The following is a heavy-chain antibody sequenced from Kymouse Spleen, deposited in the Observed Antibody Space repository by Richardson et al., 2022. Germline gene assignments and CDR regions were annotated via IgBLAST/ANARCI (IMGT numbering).Heavy chain of an antibody. J-gene: IGHJ6*02. D-gene: IGHD1-7*01. V-gene: IGHV3-15*01. CDR3: GGTTRYYYYYGMDV. CDR1: GFTFSNAW. CDR2: IKSKTDGGTT. Sequence: EVQLVESGGGLVKPGGSLRLSCAASGFTFSNAWMSWVRQAPGKGLEWVGRIKSKTDGGTTDYAAPVKGRFTISRDDSKNTLYLQMNSLKTEDTAVYYCGGTTRYYYYYGMDVWGQGTTVTVSS.